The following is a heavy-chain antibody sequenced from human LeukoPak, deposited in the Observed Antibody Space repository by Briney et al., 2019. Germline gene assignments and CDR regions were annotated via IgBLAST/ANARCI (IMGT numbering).Heavy chain of an antibody. V-gene: IGHV4-59*12. Sequence: SETLSLTCTVSGGSISSYYWSWIRQPPGKGLEWIGYIYYSGSTNYNPSLKSRVTISVDRSKNQFSLKLSSVTAADTAVYYCARARSTMIVGRAYAFDIWGQGTMVTVSS. CDR1: GGSISSYY. J-gene: IGHJ3*02. D-gene: IGHD3-22*01. CDR2: IYYSGST. CDR3: ARARSTMIVGRAYAFDI.